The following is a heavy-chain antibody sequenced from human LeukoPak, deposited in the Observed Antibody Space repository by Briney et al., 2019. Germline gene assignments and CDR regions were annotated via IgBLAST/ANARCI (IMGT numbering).Heavy chain of an antibody. CDR2: IKQDGSEK. CDR1: GFTFSSYA. J-gene: IGHJ4*02. CDR3: ARDVGVTDDFDY. V-gene: IGHV3-7*01. D-gene: IGHD3-3*01. Sequence: GGSLRLSCAASGFTFSSYAMHWVRQAPGKGLEWVANIKQDGSEKYYVDSVKGRFTISRDNAKNSLYLQMNSLRAEDTAVYYCARDVGVTDDFDYWGQGTLVTVSS.